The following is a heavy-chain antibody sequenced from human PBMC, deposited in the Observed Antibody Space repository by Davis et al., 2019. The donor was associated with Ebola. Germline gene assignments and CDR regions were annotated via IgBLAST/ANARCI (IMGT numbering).Heavy chain of an antibody. CDR1: GVSLNSGDYY. V-gene: IGHV4-30-4*02. CDR2: IYTSGSA. J-gene: IGHJ5*02. Sequence: MPSETLSLTCSVSGVSLNSGDYYWSWIRQLPGKGLEWIGFIYTSGSAYYNPSLESQVTISLDTSKSQFSLKLSSVTAADTAVYYCARVYGIITMIGGWFDPWGQGTLVTVSS. CDR3: ARVYGIITMIGGWFDP. D-gene: IGHD3-22*01.